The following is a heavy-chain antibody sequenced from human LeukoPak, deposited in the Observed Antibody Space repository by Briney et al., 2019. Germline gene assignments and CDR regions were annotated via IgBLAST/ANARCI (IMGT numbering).Heavy chain of an antibody. J-gene: IGHJ4*02. CDR2: IYPGDSDT. CDR1: GYSFTSYW. Sequence: GESLKISCKGSGYSFTSYWIGWVRQMPGKGLEWMAIIYPGDSDTRYSPSFQGQVTISSDKSISTAYLQWSSLRASDTAMYYCSRQGCTTTSCHTIDSWGQGSLVTVSS. CDR3: SRQGCTTTSCHTIDS. D-gene: IGHD2-2*02. V-gene: IGHV5-51*01.